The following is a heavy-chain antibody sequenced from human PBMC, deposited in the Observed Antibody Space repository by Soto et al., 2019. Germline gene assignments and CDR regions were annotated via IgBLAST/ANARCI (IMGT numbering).Heavy chain of an antibody. CDR1: GFTFSSYA. CDR2: ISGSGGST. D-gene: IGHD2-15*01. V-gene: IGHV3-23*01. Sequence: GGSLRLSCAASGFTFSSYAMSWVRQAPGKGLEWVSAISGSGGSTYYADSVKGRFTISRDNSKNTLYLQMNSLRAEDTAVYYCARETGLRYCSGGSCYYFDYWGQGTLVTVSS. CDR3: ARETGLRYCSGGSCYYFDY. J-gene: IGHJ4*02.